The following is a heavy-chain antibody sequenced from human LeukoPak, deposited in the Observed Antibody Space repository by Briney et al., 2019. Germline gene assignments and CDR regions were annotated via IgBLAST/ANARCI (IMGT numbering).Heavy chain of an antibody. V-gene: IGHV4-39*01. CDR1: GGSIGSSNYF. CDR3: ASYVLRYFDWLPFDY. Sequence: SETLSLTCTVSGGSIGSSNYFWGWIRQTPGMGLEWIGSIYYSGTIYYNPSLKSRVTISVDTSKNQFSLKLSSVTAADTAVYYCASYVLRYFDWLPFDYWGQGTLVTVSS. D-gene: IGHD3-9*01. CDR2: IYYSGTI. J-gene: IGHJ4*02.